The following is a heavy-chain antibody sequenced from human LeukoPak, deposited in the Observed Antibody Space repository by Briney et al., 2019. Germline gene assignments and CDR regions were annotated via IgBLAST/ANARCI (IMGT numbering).Heavy chain of an antibody. V-gene: IGHV1-24*01. Sequence: GASVKVSCKVSGYTLTELSMHWVRQAPGKGLEWMGGFDPEDGETIYAQKFQGRVTITADKSTSTAYMELSSLRSEDTAVYYCAMNNYGDYFAFDYWGQGTLVTVSS. J-gene: IGHJ4*02. CDR2: FDPEDGET. D-gene: IGHD4-17*01. CDR3: AMNNYGDYFAFDY. CDR1: GYTLTELS.